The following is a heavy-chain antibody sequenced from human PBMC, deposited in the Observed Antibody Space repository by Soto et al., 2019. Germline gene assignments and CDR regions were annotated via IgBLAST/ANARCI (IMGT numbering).Heavy chain of an antibody. CDR3: ARLQLGMGFDY. J-gene: IGHJ4*02. D-gene: IGHD7-27*01. CDR1: GGSISSYY. CDR2: IYYSGST. V-gene: IGHV4-59*08. Sequence: SETLSLTCTVSGGSISSYYWSWIRQPPGKGLEWIGYIYYSGSTNYNPSLKSRVTISVDTSKNQFSRKLSSVTAADTAVYYCARLQLGMGFDYWGQGTLVTVSS.